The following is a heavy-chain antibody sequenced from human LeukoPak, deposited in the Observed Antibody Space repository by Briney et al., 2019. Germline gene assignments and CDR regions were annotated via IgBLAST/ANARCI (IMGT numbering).Heavy chain of an antibody. V-gene: IGHV4-4*02. CDR2: VSHSETT. J-gene: IGHJ3*01. CDR3: AKESGRGTFDL. Sequence: SETLSLTCDVSGASISATNWWAWVRLPPGKGLEWIGEVSHSETTNYSPSLKGRVRLSVDRATNQFSLRLTSVTAADTAVYYCAKESGRGTFDLWGQGTMVTVSS. D-gene: IGHD3-10*01. CDR1: GASISATNW.